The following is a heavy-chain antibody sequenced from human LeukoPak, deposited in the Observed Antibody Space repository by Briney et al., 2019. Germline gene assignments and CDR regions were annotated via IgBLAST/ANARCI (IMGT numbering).Heavy chain of an antibody. CDR2: IIPIFGTA. Sequence: LWASVKVSCKASGGTFSSYAISWVRQAPGQGLEWMGGIIPIFGTANYAQKFQGRVTITADESTSTAYMELSSLRSEDTAVYYCARVVKSSSSSDGCLDVWGKGTTVTVSS. D-gene: IGHD6-6*01. CDR3: ARVVKSSSSSDGCLDV. V-gene: IGHV1-69*13. CDR1: GGTFSSYA. J-gene: IGHJ6*04.